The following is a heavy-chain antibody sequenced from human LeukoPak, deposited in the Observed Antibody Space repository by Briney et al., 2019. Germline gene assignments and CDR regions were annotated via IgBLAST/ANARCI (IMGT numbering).Heavy chain of an antibody. D-gene: IGHD3-10*01. V-gene: IGHV3-9*01. J-gene: IGHJ4*02. Sequence: GGSLRLSCAASGFTFDDYAMHWVRQAPGKGLEWVSGISWNSGSIGYADSVKGRFTISRDNAKNSLYLQMNSLRAEDTALYYCAKDIRTGQYYYGSGSYAGFDYWGQGTLVTVSS. CDR3: AKDIRTGQYYYGSGSYAGFDY. CDR2: ISWNSGSI. CDR1: GFTFDDYA.